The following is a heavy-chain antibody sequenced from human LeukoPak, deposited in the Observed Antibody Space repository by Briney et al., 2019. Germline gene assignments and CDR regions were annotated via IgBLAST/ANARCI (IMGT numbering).Heavy chain of an antibody. CDR1: GGTFSSYA. J-gene: IGHJ6*03. V-gene: IGHV1-69*13. CDR3: ANGIVVVPAGDYYYYYMDV. D-gene: IGHD2-2*01. Sequence: SVKVSCKASGGTFSSYAISWVRQAPGQGLEWMGGIIPIFGTANYAQKFQGRVTITADESTSTAYMELSSLRSEDTAVYYCANGIVVVPAGDYYYYYMDVWGKGTTVTVSS. CDR2: IIPIFGTA.